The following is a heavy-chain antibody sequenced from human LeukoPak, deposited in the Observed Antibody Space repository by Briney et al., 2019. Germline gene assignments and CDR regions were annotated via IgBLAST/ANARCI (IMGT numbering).Heavy chain of an antibody. CDR2: ISSSSSYI. Sequence: GGSLRLSCAASGFTFSSYSMNWVRQAPGKGLEWVSFISSSSSYIYYADSVKGRFTISRDNAKNSLYLQMNSLRAEDTAVYYCARPHPRTVFGVFSYYYGMDVWGQGTTVTVSS. CDR3: ARPHPRTVFGVFSYYYGMDV. D-gene: IGHD3-3*01. V-gene: IGHV3-21*01. CDR1: GFTFSSYS. J-gene: IGHJ6*02.